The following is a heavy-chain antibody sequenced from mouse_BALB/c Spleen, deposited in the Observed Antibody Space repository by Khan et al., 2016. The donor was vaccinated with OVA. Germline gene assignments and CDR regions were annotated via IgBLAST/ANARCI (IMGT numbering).Heavy chain of an antibody. CDR3: ARSRGPGYDYCFDY. CDR1: GYTFTDYN. Sequence: VQLQQPGPELVKPGASVKISCKASGYTFTDYNMHWVKQSHGQSLEWIGYIYPYNGGTGYNQKFKSKATLTVASSSSTAYMELRSLTSDDSAVYYCARSRGPGYDYCFDYWGQGTTLTVSS. J-gene: IGHJ2*01. CDR2: IYPYNGGT. V-gene: IGHV1S29*02. D-gene: IGHD2-4*01.